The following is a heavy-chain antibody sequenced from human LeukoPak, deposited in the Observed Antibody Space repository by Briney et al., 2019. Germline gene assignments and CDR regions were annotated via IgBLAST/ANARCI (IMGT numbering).Heavy chain of an antibody. CDR1: GFTFSSYS. V-gene: IGHV3-21*01. CDR2: ISSSSSYI. J-gene: IGHJ3*02. CDR3: ARTTVAPGSYDAFDI. D-gene: IGHD4-23*01. Sequence: GGSLRLSCAASGFTFSSYSMNWVRQAPGKGLEWVSSISSSSSYIYYADSVKGRFTISRDNAKNSLYLQMNSLRAEDTAVYYCARTTVAPGSYDAFDIWGQGTMVTVSS.